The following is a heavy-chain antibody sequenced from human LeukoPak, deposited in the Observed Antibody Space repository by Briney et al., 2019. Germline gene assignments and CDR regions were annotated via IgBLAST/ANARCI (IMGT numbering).Heavy chain of an antibody. V-gene: IGHV1-2*02. CDR1: AYTFTGYY. D-gene: IGHD3-22*01. CDR3: ARGPNYYASGRYYSYYYYMDV. J-gene: IGHJ6*03. Sequence: ASVKVSCTASAYTFTGYYMDCVRLAPGQGLEWMGWINPNSGGTNYAQKFQGRVTMTRDTSISTAYMDLSRLRSDDTAVYYCARGPNYYASGRYYSYYYYMDVWGKGTTVTVSS. CDR2: INPNSGGT.